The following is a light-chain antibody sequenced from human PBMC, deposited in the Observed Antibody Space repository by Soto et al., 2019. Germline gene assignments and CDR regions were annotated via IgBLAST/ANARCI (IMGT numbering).Light chain of an antibody. CDR1: QSISSW. CDR2: DAS. Sequence: DIQMTQSPSTLSASVGDRVTITCRASQSISSWLAWYQQKPGKAPKLLIYDASSLESGVPSRFSGSGSGTEFTLPISSLPPDDFATYYCQQYNSYPFTFGPGTKVDIK. J-gene: IGKJ3*01. V-gene: IGKV1-5*01. CDR3: QQYNSYPFT.